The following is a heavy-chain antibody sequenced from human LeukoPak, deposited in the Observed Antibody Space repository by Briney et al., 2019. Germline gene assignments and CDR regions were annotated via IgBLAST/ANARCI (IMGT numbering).Heavy chain of an antibody. V-gene: IGHV1-46*01. CDR3: ATDSSSFPGGY. Sequence: ASVKVSCKASGYTFTSYYMHWVRQAPGQGLEWMGIINPSGGSTSYAQKFQGRVTMTRDTSTSTVYMELSSLRSEDTAVYYCATDSSSFPGGYWGQGTLVTASS. CDR1: GYTFTSYY. CDR2: INPSGGST. D-gene: IGHD6-13*01. J-gene: IGHJ4*02.